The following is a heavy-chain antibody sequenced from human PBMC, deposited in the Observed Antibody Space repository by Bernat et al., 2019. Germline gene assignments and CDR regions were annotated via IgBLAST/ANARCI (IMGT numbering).Heavy chain of an antibody. V-gene: IGHV3-7*03. CDR2: RKQDGSEK. D-gene: IGHD6-13*01. CDR3: ARDSPSSGSWYDYYYYGMDV. Sequence: EVQLVESGGGLVQPGGSLRLSCAASGFTFSSYWMSWVRQAPGKGLEWVANRKQDGSEKYYVDSGKGRFTISRDNAKNSLYLQMNSLRAEDTAVYYCARDSPSSGSWYDYYYYGMDVWGQGTTVTVSS. CDR1: GFTFSSYW. J-gene: IGHJ6*02.